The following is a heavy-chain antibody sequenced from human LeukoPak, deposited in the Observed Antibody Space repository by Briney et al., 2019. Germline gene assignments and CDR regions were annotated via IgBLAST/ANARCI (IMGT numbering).Heavy chain of an antibody. CDR3: ASVFDS. CDR2: INSDGSGT. Sequence: AGGSLRLSCAASGFTFTNYWMHWVRQVSGKGLVWVSRINSDGSGTRYADFVKGRFTISRDNAKNTVFLQMNSLSVEDTAVYYCASVFDSWGQGFLVTVSS. CDR1: GFTFTNYW. J-gene: IGHJ4*02. V-gene: IGHV3-74*01.